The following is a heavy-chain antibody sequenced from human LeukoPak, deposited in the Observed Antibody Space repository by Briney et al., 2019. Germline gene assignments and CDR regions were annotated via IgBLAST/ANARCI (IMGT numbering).Heavy chain of an antibody. CDR2: IRYDGSNK. J-gene: IGHJ4*02. V-gene: IGHV3-30*02. Sequence: GGSLRLSCAASGFTFSSYGMHWVRQAPGKGLEWVAFIRYDGSNKYYADSVKGRFTISRDNSKKTLYMQMNSLRAEDTAVYYCAKDSNYDFWSGYSFDYWGQGTLVTVSS. CDR3: AKDSNYDFWSGYSFDY. D-gene: IGHD3-3*01. CDR1: GFTFSSYG.